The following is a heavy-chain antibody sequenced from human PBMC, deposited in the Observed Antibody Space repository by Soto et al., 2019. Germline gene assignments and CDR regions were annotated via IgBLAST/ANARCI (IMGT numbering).Heavy chain of an antibody. J-gene: IGHJ6*03. Sequence: QVQLVESGGGVVQPGGSLRLSCAASGFTFNNYAMHWVRQAPGKGLEWVAVISKEATKKFYAVSVRGRFTISRDNSRNTLYLQVNSLRAEDTAVYFCAKDERTSGWHCYMDVWGTGTTVTVSS. V-gene: IGHV3-30*18. CDR3: AKDERTSGWHCYMDV. D-gene: IGHD6-19*01. CDR2: ISKEATKK. CDR1: GFTFNNYA.